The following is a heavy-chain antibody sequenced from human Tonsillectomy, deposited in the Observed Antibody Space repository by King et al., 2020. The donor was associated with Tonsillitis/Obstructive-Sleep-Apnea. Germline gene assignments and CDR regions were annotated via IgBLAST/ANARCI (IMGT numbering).Heavy chain of an antibody. CDR2: ISGDGSNT. Sequence: VQLVESGGGVVQPGRSLRLSCAASGFTFSSYALHWVRQGPGKGLEGVTVISGDGSNTFYADSVKGRLTISRDDSKNTLYLQMNSLKPEDTAVYYCARTMVQEVIIVPDSWGQGTLVTVSS. CDR1: GFTFSSYA. CDR3: ARTMVQEVIIVPDS. D-gene: IGHD3-10*01. J-gene: IGHJ4*02. V-gene: IGHV3-30*01.